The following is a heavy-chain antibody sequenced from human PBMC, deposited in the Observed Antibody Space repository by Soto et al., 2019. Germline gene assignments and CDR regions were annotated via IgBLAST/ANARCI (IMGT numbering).Heavy chain of an antibody. V-gene: IGHV1-69*01. CDR2: IIPIPGTA. Sequence: QVQLVQSGAEVKKPGSSVKVSCKASGGTFGSYAISWVRQAPGQGLEWMGGIIPIPGTANYAPKFQGRVTIAADESTRTAYMELRSLRSEDTAVYYCARSQGSSTSLEIYYYYYYGMDVWGQGNRVTVSS. CDR1: GGTFGSYA. D-gene: IGHD2-2*01. CDR3: ARSQGSSTSLEIYYYYYYGMDV. J-gene: IGHJ6*01.